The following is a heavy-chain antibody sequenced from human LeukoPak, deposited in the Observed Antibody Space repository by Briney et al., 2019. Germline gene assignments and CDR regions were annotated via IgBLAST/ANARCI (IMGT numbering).Heavy chain of an antibody. Sequence: GGSLRLSCAASGFTFSSYGMSWVRQAPGKGLEWVSAISVSGGSTYYADSVKGRFTISRDNSKNTLYLQMNSLRAEDTAVYYCAKVGEYYYDSSGRPRYFDYWGQGTLVTVSS. CDR1: GFTFSSYG. CDR2: ISVSGGST. D-gene: IGHD3-22*01. V-gene: IGHV3-23*01. J-gene: IGHJ4*02. CDR3: AKVGEYYYDSSGRPRYFDY.